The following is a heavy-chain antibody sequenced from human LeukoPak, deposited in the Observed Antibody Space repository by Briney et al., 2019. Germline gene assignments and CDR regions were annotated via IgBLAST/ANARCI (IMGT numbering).Heavy chain of an antibody. J-gene: IGHJ4*02. CDR3: ARDSGRYYFDY. Sequence: PSETLSLTCTVSGGSISSYYWSWIRQPPGKGLEWIGYIYYSGSTNYNPSLKSRVTISVDTSKNQFSLKLSSVTAADTAVYYCARDSGRYYFDYWGQGTLVTVPS. CDR1: GGSISSYY. CDR2: IYYSGST. V-gene: IGHV4-59*01. D-gene: IGHD3-10*01.